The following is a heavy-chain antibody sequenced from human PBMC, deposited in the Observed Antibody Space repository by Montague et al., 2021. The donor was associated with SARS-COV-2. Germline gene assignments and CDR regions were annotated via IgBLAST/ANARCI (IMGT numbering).Heavy chain of an antibody. J-gene: IGHJ4*02. CDR3: ARDNIVIVPPALFYDS. D-gene: IGHD2/OR15-2a*01. V-gene: IGHV3-7*01. Sequence: NEKFYVDSVKGRFTISRDNAKNSFYLQMYSLRAEDTAVYFCARDNIVIVPPALFYDSWGQGTLVTVPA. CDR2: NEK.